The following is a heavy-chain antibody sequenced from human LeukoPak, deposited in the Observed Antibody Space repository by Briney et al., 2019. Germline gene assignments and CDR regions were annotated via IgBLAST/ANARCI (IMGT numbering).Heavy chain of an antibody. V-gene: IGHV4-34*01. CDR1: GGSFSGYY. Sequence: SETLSLTCAGYGGSFSGYYWTWIRQAPGKGLEWIGEINHGGSTNYNPSPKSRVIISIDTSKNQFSLKLSSVTAADTAVYYCARRGTIDSGRPWNWGQGTLVTVSS. CDR2: INHGGST. CDR3: ARRGTIDSGRPWN. D-gene: IGHD1-26*01. J-gene: IGHJ4*02.